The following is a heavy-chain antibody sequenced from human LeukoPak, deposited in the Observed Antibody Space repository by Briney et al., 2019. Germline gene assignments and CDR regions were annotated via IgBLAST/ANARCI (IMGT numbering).Heavy chain of an antibody. CDR3: ARGRYCSGGSCYSGFDY. V-gene: IGHV1-8*01. J-gene: IGHJ4*02. Sequence: GASVTVSCKASGYTFTSYDINWVRQATGQGLEWMGWMNPNSGNTGYAQKFQGRVTMTRNTSISTAYMELSSLRSEDTAVYYCARGRYCSGGSCYSGFDYWGQGTLVTVSS. CDR1: GYTFTSYD. D-gene: IGHD2-15*01. CDR2: MNPNSGNT.